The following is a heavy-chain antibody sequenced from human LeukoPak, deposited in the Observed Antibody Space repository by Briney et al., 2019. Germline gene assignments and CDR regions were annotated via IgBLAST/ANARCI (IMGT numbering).Heavy chain of an antibody. D-gene: IGHD3-10*01. CDR2: INPSGGST. V-gene: IGHV1-46*01. Sequence: ASVKVSCKASGYTFTSYYMRWVRQAPGQGLEWMGIINPSGGSTSYAQKFQGRVTMTRDTSTSTVYMELSSLRSEDTAVYYCARDGGQYGSGSYYFDYWGQGTLVTVSS. CDR3: ARDGGQYGSGSYYFDY. J-gene: IGHJ4*02. CDR1: GYTFTSYY.